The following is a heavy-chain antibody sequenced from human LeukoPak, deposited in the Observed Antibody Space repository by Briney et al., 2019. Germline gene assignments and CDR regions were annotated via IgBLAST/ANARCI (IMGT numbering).Heavy chain of an antibody. Sequence: PGGSLRLSCAASGFTFSSYWMHWVRQAPGKGLVWVSRINSDGSSTSYADSVKGRFTISRDNAKNTLFLQMNSLRAGDTAVYFCAKDHPAGLGVAGTVFDYWGQGTLVTVSS. J-gene: IGHJ4*02. V-gene: IGHV3-74*01. CDR2: INSDGSST. CDR3: AKDHPAGLGVAGTVFDY. D-gene: IGHD6-19*01. CDR1: GFTFSSYW.